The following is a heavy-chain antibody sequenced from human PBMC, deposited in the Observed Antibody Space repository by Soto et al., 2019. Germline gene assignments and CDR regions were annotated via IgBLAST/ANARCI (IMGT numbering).Heavy chain of an antibody. J-gene: IGHJ4*02. Sequence: QVQLVQSGAEVQKPGSSVKVSCKASGGTFSSYAISWVRQAPGQGLEWMGGIIPIFGTANYAQKFQGRVTITADESTSTAYMELSSLRSEDTAVYYCARSDYYYGSGSYYPFDYWGQGTLVTVSS. D-gene: IGHD3-10*01. CDR2: IIPIFGTA. CDR1: GGTFSSYA. V-gene: IGHV1-69*01. CDR3: ARSDYYYGSGSYYPFDY.